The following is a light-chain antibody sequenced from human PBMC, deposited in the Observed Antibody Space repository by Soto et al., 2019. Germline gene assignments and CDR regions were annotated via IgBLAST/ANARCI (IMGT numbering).Light chain of an antibody. CDR2: EVS. Sequence: QSVLTQPPSASGSPGQSVTISCTGTSSDVGGYNYVSWYQQHPGKAPQLMIFEVSKRPSGVPDRFSGSKPGNTASLTVSGLQADDEADYYCSSYAGSTHVFGTGTKVTVL. CDR3: SSYAGSTHV. V-gene: IGLV2-8*01. J-gene: IGLJ1*01. CDR1: SSDVGGYNY.